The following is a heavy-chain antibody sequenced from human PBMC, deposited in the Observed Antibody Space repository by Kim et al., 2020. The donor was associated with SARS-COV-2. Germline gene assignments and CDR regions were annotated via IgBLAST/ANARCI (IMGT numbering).Heavy chain of an antibody. V-gene: IGHV3-7*04. CDR1: GFTFSSYW. CDR2: IKQDGSEK. Sequence: GGSLRLSCAASGFTFSSYWMSWVRQAPGKGLEWVANIKQDGSEKYYVDSVKGRFTISRDNAKNSLYLQMNSLRAEDTAVYYCARVYYDSSGYYLGAFDIWGQGTMVTVSS. D-gene: IGHD3-22*01. CDR3: ARVYYDSSGYYLGAFDI. J-gene: IGHJ3*02.